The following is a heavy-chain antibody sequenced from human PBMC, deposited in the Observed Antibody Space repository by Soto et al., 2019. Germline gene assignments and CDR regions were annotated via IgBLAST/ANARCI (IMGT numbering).Heavy chain of an antibody. CDR1: GGTFSSYA. V-gene: IGHV1-69*01. D-gene: IGHD5-18*01. Sequence: QMQLVQSGAEVKKPGSSVKVSCKAPGGTFSSYAISWVRQAPGQGLEWMGGIVPIFGTANYAQKFQGRVTITADESTSTAYMELSSLRSEDTAVYYCARVPGTAMVFVYFDYWGQGTLVTVSS. CDR2: IVPIFGTA. J-gene: IGHJ4*02. CDR3: ARVPGTAMVFVYFDY.